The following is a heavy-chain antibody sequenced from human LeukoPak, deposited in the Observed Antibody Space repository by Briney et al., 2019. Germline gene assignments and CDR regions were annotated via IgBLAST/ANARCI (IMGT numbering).Heavy chain of an antibody. CDR1: GFTFSSYA. D-gene: IGHD5-12*01. CDR2: IGSSGDTI. J-gene: IGHJ4*02. Sequence: GGSLRLSCAASGFTFSSYAMNWVRQAPGKGLEWVSYIGSSGDTINYADSVKGRFTISRDNAKKSQYLQMNSLRAEDTAVYYCVRDRGGYYFDYWGQGALVTVSS. CDR3: VRDRGGYYFDY. V-gene: IGHV3-48*04.